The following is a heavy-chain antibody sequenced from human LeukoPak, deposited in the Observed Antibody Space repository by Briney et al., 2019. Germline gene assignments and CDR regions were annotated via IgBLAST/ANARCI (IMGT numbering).Heavy chain of an antibody. V-gene: IGHV4-59*01. CDR2: IYYSGST. J-gene: IGHJ5*02. Sequence: SETLSLTCTVSGGSISSYYWSWIRQPPGKGLEWIGYIYYSGSTNYNPSLKSRVTISVDTSKNQFSLKLSSVTAADTAVYYRARGFREYNWFDPWGQGTLVTVSS. CDR1: GGSISSYY. CDR3: ARGFREYNWFDP. D-gene: IGHD3-10*01.